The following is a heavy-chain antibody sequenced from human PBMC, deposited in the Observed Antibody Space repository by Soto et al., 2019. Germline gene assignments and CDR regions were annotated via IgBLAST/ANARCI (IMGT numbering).Heavy chain of an antibody. V-gene: IGHV3-7*05. CDR3: ASLDSSSYWFFDL. D-gene: IGHD6-13*01. J-gene: IGHJ2*01. Sequence: EVQLVESGGGLVQPGGSLRLSCAASGFPFSSFWMSWVRQAPGKGLEWVANIKQDGSEKNYVDSVKGRFIISRDNAKNSLYLQMNSLRAEDTAVYYCASLDSSSYWFFDLWGRGTLVTVSS. CDR1: GFPFSSFW. CDR2: IKQDGSEK.